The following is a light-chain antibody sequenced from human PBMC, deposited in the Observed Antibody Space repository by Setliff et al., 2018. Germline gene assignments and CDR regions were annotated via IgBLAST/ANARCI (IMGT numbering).Light chain of an antibody. CDR1: SSDIGGYNY. CDR2: DVS. Sequence: QSALTQPASVSGSPGQSITISRTGTSSDIGGYNYVSWYQQHPGKAPKLMIYDVSHRPSGVSDRFSGSKSGTTASLTISGLQAEDEADYYCSSYTSSSTEVFGTGTKVTVL. CDR3: SSYTSSSTEV. V-gene: IGLV2-14*03. J-gene: IGLJ1*01.